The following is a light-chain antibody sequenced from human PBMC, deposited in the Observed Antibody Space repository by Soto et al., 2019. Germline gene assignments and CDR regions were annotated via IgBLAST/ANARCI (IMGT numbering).Light chain of an antibody. J-gene: IGKJ4*01. CDR3: QQYGSSPGVT. CDR1: RSVSSSY. CDR2: GAS. V-gene: IGKV3-20*01. Sequence: EIVLTQSPGTLSLSPGERATLSCRASRSVSSSYLAWYQQKPGQAPRLLIYGASSRATGIPDRFSGSGSGTDFTLTISRLEPEDFAVYYCQQYGSSPGVTFGGGTKVEIE.